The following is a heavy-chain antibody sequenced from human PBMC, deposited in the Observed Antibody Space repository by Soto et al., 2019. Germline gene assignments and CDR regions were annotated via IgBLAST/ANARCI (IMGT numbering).Heavy chain of an antibody. CDR2: ISDGGGST. V-gene: IGHV3-23*01. J-gene: IGHJ5*01. CDR1: GFTFSNYA. Sequence: GSLRLSCAASGFTFSNYAMSWVRQAPGKGLEWVSGISDGGGSTYYADSVKGRFTISRDSSQNTLYLQMSSLRAEDTAVYYCAKLYRNTATTKKYNWFDSWGQGTLVTVSS. D-gene: IGHD4-17*01. CDR3: AKLYRNTATTKKYNWFDS.